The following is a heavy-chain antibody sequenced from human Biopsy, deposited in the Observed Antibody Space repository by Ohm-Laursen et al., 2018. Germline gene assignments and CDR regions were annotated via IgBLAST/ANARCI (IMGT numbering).Heavy chain of an antibody. Sequence: SDTLSLTCAVSGGSISGYYWSWIRQPPGKGLEWIGEINHRGYTDYNASLKGRVSISVDTSKNQLSLNLTPVTAADTAVFYCARSGQWARYYFDYWGHGTLVTVSP. D-gene: IGHD6-19*01. J-gene: IGHJ4*01. V-gene: IGHV4-34*01. CDR2: INHRGYT. CDR1: GGSISGYY. CDR3: ARSGQWARYYFDY.